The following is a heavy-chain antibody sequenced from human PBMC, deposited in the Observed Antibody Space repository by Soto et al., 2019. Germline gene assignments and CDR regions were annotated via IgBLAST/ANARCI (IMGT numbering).Heavy chain of an antibody. CDR3: ARSTEYYYDSSGYYPEARYFDY. Sequence: SVKVSCKASGGTFSSSAISWVRQAPGQGLEWMGGIIPIFGTANYAQKFQGRVTITADESTSTAYMELSSLRSEDTAVYYCARSTEYYYDSSGYYPEARYFDYWGRGTLVTVSS. J-gene: IGHJ4*02. CDR2: IIPIFGTA. V-gene: IGHV1-69*01. CDR1: GGTFSSSA. D-gene: IGHD3-22*01.